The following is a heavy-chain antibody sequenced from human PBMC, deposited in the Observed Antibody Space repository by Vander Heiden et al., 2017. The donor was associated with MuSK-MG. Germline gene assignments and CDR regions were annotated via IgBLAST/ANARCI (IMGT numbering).Heavy chain of an antibody. J-gene: IGHJ6*03. CDR2: INAGNGNT. Sequence: QVQLVQSGAEVKKPGASVKVSCKASGYTFTSYAMHWVRQAPGQRLEWMGWINAGNGNTKYSQKFQGRVTITRDTSASTAYMELSSLRSEDTAVYYCARGRGYDYIWGSYRPKPDYYYYYYMDVWGKGTTVTVSS. V-gene: IGHV1-3*01. CDR3: ARGRGYDYIWGSYRPKPDYYYYYYMDV. D-gene: IGHD3-16*02. CDR1: GYTFTSYA.